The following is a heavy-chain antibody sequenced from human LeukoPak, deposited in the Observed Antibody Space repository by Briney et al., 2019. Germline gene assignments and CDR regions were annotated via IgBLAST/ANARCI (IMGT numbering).Heavy chain of an antibody. J-gene: IGHJ4*02. D-gene: IGHD1-26*01. V-gene: IGHV4-4*02. Sequence: PSGTLSLTCAVSGGSISSSNWWSWVRQPPGKGLEWIGEIYHSGSTNYNPSLKSRVTISVGTSKNQFSLKLSSVTAADTAVYYCARGRLGATWVDYWGQGTLVTVSS. CDR2: IYHSGST. CDR1: GGSISSSNW. CDR3: ARGRLGATWVDY.